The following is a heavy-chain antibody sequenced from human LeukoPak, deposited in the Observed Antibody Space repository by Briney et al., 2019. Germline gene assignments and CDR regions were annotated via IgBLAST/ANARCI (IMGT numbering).Heavy chain of an antibody. Sequence: PSETLSLTCTVSGGSISSSSYYWGWIRQPPGKGLEWIGSIYYSGSTYYNPSLKSRVTISVDTSKNQFSLKLSSVTAADTAVYYCARRGGGKESLDYWGQGTLVTVSS. CDR3: ARRGGGKESLDY. J-gene: IGHJ4*02. CDR1: GGSISSSSYY. V-gene: IGHV4-39*01. CDR2: IYYSGST. D-gene: IGHD1-14*01.